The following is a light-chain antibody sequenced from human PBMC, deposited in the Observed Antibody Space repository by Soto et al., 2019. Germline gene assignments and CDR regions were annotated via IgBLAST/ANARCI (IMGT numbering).Light chain of an antibody. J-gene: IGLJ1*01. V-gene: IGLV2-14*01. CDR1: SSDVAAYDY. CDR3: NSYTRSNSYV. Sequence: QSVLTQPASVSGSPGQSITISCTGTSSDVAAYDYVSWYQQHPGKAPKLILYDVNIRPSGVSSRFSGSKSGNTASLTISGLQAEDEADYYCNSYTRSNSYVFGTGTKVTVL. CDR2: DVN.